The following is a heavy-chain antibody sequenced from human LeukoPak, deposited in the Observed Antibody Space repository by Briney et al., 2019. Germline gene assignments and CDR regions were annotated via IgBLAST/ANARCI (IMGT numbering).Heavy chain of an antibody. J-gene: IGHJ4*02. Sequence: GSLRLSCAASGFTFSNYAMTWVRQAPGKGLEWVSAISGGADSTYYADSVKGRFTISRDNSRNTLYLHMNSLRAEDTAVYYCAQDSDIVVVPAAHHDYWGRGTLVTVSS. D-gene: IGHD2-2*01. CDR2: ISGGADST. CDR1: GFTFSNYA. V-gene: IGHV3-23*01. CDR3: AQDSDIVVVPAAHHDY.